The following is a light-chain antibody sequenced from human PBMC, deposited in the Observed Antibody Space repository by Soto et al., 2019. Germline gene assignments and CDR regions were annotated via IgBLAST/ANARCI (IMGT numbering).Light chain of an antibody. CDR1: SSDVGGYNY. V-gene: IGLV2-8*01. CDR2: EVS. Sequence: QSALTQPPSASGSPGQSVTISCTGTSSDVGGYNYVSWYQQHPGKAPKLMIYEVSKRPSGVPDRFSGSKSGNTASLTVSGRQAEDEADYYCCSYAGSNKLVFGGGTKLTVL. J-gene: IGLJ2*01. CDR3: CSYAGSNKLV.